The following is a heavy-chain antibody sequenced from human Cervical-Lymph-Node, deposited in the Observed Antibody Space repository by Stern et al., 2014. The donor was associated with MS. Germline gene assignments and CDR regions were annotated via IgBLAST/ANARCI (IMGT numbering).Heavy chain of an antibody. CDR2: IKIKSDCETT. V-gene: IGHV3-15*01. J-gene: IGHJ4*02. CDR3: TPNGLIAGTVARN. CDR1: GFTFSHAW. Sequence: QLVESGGDLVKPGGSLRLSCEASGFTFSHAWMNWVRQAPGKGLEWVGRIKIKSDCETTDYAAPVKGRFTISRDDSKNTLFLQMNSLKIEDTGVYYCTPNGLIAGTVARNWGPGTLVTVSS. D-gene: IGHD6-13*01.